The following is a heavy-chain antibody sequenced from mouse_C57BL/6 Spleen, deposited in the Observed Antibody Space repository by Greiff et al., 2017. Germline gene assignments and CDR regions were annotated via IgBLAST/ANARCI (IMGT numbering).Heavy chain of an antibody. J-gene: IGHJ4*01. D-gene: IGHD2-3*01. V-gene: IGHV1-81*01. CDR2: IYPRSGNT. CDR3: ARIDGYYVPYAMDY. CDR1: GYTFTSYG. Sequence: VKLQESGAELARPGASVKLSCKASGYTFTSYGISWVKQRTGQGLEWIGEIYPRSGNTYYNEKFKGKATLTADKSSSTAYMELRSLTSEDSAVYFCARIDGYYVPYAMDYWGQGTSVTVSS.